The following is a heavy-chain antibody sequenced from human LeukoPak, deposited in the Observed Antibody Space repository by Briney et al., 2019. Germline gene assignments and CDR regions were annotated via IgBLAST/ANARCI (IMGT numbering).Heavy chain of an antibody. CDR1: GGSISSSSYY. D-gene: IGHD4-17*01. CDR2: IYYSGST. V-gene: IGHV4-39*01. Sequence: SETLSLTCTVSGGSISSSSYYWGWIRQPPVKGLEWIGSIYYSGSTYYNPSLKSRVTISVDTSKNQFSLKLSSVTAADTAVYYCARIDYGDYWYYFDYWAREPWSPSPQ. J-gene: IGHJ4*02. CDR3: ARIDYGDYWYYFDY.